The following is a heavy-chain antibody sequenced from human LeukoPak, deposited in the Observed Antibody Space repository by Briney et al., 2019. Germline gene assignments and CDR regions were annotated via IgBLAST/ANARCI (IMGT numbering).Heavy chain of an antibody. Sequence: ASVKVSCKASGGTFSSYAISWVRQAPGQGLEWMGGIIPIFGTANYAQKFQGRVTITADESTSTAYMELSSLRSEDTAVYYCASKARRRYCSSTSCYFSPFDYWGQGTLVTVSS. D-gene: IGHD2-2*01. CDR3: ASKARRRYCSSTSCYFSPFDY. V-gene: IGHV1-69*13. CDR2: IIPIFGTA. J-gene: IGHJ4*02. CDR1: GGTFSSYA.